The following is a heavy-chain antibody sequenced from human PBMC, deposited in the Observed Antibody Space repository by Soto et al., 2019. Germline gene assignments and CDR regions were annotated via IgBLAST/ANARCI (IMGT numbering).Heavy chain of an antibody. CDR3: ARHRPYSSPFYFDS. D-gene: IGHD2-15*01. CDR2: IYYSGST. J-gene: IGHJ4*02. CDR1: GYSISSSNW. Sequence: SVTLSLTCAVSGYSISSSNWWGWIQQPPGKGLEWIGYIYYSGSTNYNPSLKSRVTISVDTSKNQFSLKLSSVTAADTAVYYCARHRPYSSPFYFDSWGQGTLVTVSS. V-gene: IGHV4-28*01.